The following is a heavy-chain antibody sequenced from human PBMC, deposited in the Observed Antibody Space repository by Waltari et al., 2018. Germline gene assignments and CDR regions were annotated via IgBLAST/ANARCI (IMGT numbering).Heavy chain of an antibody. J-gene: IGHJ6*02. CDR1: EFTFSSYA. Sequence: QVQLVEPGGGVVQPGRSLRLSCAASEFTFSSYAMPWVRQAPGKGLEWVAVISYNERNIYYVDSVKGRFTISRDNSKKTLYLQMNSLRPEDTAMYYCVRDFCDRTKCHGMDVWGQGTTVTVSS. D-gene: IGHD3-22*01. CDR2: ISYNERNI. V-gene: IGHV3-30*04. CDR3: VRDFCDRTKCHGMDV.